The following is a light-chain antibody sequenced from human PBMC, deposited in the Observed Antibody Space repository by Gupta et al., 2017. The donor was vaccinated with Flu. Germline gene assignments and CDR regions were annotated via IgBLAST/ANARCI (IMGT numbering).Light chain of an antibody. CDR1: QGISSY. V-gene: IGKV3-11*01. Sequence: PSPLSVPDKEGTTISCTRSQGISSYLAWYQQKPGQAPRLLIEDASNRATGIPSRFSGSGSGTDFTLTISSLETEDSAEYDGQQSCSWAITFGQGTRLEIK. CDR3: QQSCSWAIT. CDR2: DAS. J-gene: IGKJ5*01.